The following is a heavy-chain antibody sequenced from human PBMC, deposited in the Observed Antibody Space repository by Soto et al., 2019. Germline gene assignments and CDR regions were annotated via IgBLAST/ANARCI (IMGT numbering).Heavy chain of an antibody. Sequence: QVQLVESGGGVVQPGRSLRLSCAASGFTFSSYGMHWVRQAPGKGLEWVAVIWYDGSNKYYADSVKGRFTISRDNSKNTLYLKMTSLRAEDTAVYYCAREGGYDFWSAYDFDYWGQGTLVTVSS. J-gene: IGHJ4*02. V-gene: IGHV3-33*01. D-gene: IGHD3-3*01. CDR1: GFTFSSYG. CDR2: IWYDGSNK. CDR3: AREGGYDFWSAYDFDY.